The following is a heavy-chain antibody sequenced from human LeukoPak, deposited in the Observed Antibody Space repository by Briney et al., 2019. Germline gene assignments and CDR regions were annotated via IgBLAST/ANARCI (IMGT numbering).Heavy chain of an antibody. J-gene: IGHJ4*02. CDR2: KSYDGSVE. CDR1: GFTFSRYA. D-gene: IGHD1-26*01. V-gene: IGHV3-30*04. CDR3: ARDVRGGTNEEADY. Sequence: PGTSLRLSCAASGFTFSRYAIYWGRQAPGKGLEWVAAKSYDGSVEYYADSVKGRFTISRDNSKNTLYLQMNALRTEDTAVYYCARDVRGGTNEEADYWGQGTLVTVSS.